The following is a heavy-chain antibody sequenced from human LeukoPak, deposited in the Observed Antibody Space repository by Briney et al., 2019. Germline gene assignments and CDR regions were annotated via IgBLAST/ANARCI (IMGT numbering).Heavy chain of an antibody. J-gene: IGHJ4*02. CDR3: ARTRLRIGYYDSSGYPFGY. CDR1: GYTFTSYG. V-gene: IGHV1-2*02. D-gene: IGHD3-22*01. CDR2: INPNSGGT. Sequence: ASVKVSCKASGYTFTSYGISWVRQAPGQGLEWMGWINPNSGGTNYAQKFQGRVTMTRDTSISTAYMELSRLRSDDTAVYYCARTRLRIGYYDSSGYPFGYWGQGTLVTVSS.